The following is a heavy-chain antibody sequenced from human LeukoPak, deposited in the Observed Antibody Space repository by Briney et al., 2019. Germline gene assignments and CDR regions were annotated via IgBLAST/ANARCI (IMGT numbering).Heavy chain of an antibody. V-gene: IGHV4-30-2*01. CDR3: ARDKILVAGRYYYYYGMDV. CDR2: IYHSGST. Sequence: SETLSLTCAVYGGSFSGYSWSWIRQPPGKGLEWIGYIYHSGSTYYNPSLKSRVTISVDRSKNQFSLKLSSVTAADTAVYYCARDKILVAGRYYYYYGMDVWGQGTTVTVSS. D-gene: IGHD2-15*01. CDR1: GGSFSGYS. J-gene: IGHJ6*02.